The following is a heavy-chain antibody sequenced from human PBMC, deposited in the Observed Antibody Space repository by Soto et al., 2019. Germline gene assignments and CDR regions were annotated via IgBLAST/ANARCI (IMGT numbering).Heavy chain of an antibody. CDR2: ISTDASST. CDR3: ARLPNKRPQK. V-gene: IGHV3-74*01. J-gene: IGHJ1*01. CDR1: GFTFSSYW. Sequence: EVQLVESGGGLVQPGGSLRLSCAASGFTFSSYWMHWVRQAPGKGLVWVSSISTDASSTSYADPVKGRFTISRDNAKNTLYLQMTSVGAEDTAVYYCARLPNKRPQKWGKGTLVIVSP.